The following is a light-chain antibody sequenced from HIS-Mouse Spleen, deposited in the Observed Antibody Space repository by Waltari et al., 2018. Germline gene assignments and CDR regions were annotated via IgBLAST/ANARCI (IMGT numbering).Light chain of an antibody. J-gene: IGLJ2*01. CDR2: DNN. Sequence: QSVLTQPPSVSAAPGQKVTIPCSGSSSNIGNNYVSWYQQLPGTAPKLLIYDNNKRPSGIPDRFSGSKSGTSATLGITGLQTGDEADYYCGTWDSSHVVFGGGTKLTVL. V-gene: IGLV1-51*01. CDR1: SSNIGNNY. CDR3: GTWDSSHVV.